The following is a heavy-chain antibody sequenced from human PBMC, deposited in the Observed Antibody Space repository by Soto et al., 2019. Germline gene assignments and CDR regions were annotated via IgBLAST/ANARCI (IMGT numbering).Heavy chain of an antibody. CDR3: ARRVVGEGVFDY. D-gene: IGHD3-10*01. V-gene: IGHV3-72*01. J-gene: IGHJ4*02. CDR1: GFTLSDHY. Sequence: EVQLVESGGGLVQPGGSLRLSCEVSGFTLSDHYIDWVRQAPGKGLEWVARSRNKLNGFTTQYAASVEGRFTIARDESKNSVYLQMNSLKTEDTAVYNCARRVVGEGVFDYWGQGTLVTVSS. CDR2: SRNKLNGFTT.